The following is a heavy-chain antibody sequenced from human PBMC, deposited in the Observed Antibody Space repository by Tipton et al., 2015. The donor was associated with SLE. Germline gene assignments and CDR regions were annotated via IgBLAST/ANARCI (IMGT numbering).Heavy chain of an antibody. CDR1: GGSFSGYY. D-gene: IGHD6-13*01. CDR2: INHSGST. CDR3: AGVAAAGRAFDI. V-gene: IGHV4-34*01. Sequence: TLSLTCAVYGGSFSGYYWSWIRQPPGKGLEWIGEINHSGSTNYNPPLKSRVTISVDTSKNQFSLTLSSVTAADTAVYYCAGVAAAGRAFDIWGQGTMVTVSS. J-gene: IGHJ3*02.